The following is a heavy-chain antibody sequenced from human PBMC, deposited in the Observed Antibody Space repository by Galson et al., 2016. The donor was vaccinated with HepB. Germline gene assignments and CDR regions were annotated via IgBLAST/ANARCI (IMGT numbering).Heavy chain of an antibody. CDR3: AKAHPSPTATGGF. Sequence: SLRLSCAASGFTFSSYAMHWVRQAPGKGLEWVSAISSNGATTYHADSVKGRFTISRDNSKSTLYLQMNSLRVEDTAVYYCAKAHPSPTATGGFWGQGTLVIVSS. V-gene: IGHV3-23*01. D-gene: IGHD7-27*01. CDR1: GFTFSSYA. CDR2: ISSNGATT. J-gene: IGHJ4*02.